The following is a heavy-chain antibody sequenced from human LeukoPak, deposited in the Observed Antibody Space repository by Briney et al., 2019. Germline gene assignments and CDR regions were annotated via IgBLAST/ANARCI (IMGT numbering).Heavy chain of an antibody. CDR3: AKDRCSNGVGCYYYYMDV. J-gene: IGHJ6*03. D-gene: IGHD2-8*01. V-gene: IGHV3-30*02. CDR1: RFTFSSYG. CDR2: IQYDGSNE. Sequence: GGSLRLSCAASRFTFSSYGMHWVRQAPGRGLEWVAYIQYDGSNEQYADSVKGRFSISRDSSKNILYLQMNSLRAEDTAVYYCAKDRCSNGVGCYYYYMDVWGKGTTVTISS.